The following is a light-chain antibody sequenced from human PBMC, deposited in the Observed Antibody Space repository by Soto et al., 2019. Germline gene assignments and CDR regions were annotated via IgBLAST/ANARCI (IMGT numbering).Light chain of an antibody. Sequence: IQLTQSPSSLSASVGDRVTITCRASQGISSYLAWYQQKPGKAPKLLIYAASTLQSGVPSRFSGSGSGTEFTLTISSLQPEDFATYSCQQLNSYPWTFGQGTKVEIK. V-gene: IGKV1-9*01. J-gene: IGKJ1*01. CDR1: QGISSY. CDR3: QQLNSYPWT. CDR2: AAS.